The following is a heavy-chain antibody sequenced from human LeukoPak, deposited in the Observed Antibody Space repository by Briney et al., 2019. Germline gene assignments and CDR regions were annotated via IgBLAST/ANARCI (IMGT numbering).Heavy chain of an antibody. D-gene: IGHD2-21*01. CDR1: GFIFSNAW. CDR2: IKSKTDGGTT. J-gene: IGHJ4*02. Sequence: GGSLRLSCAASGFIFSNAWMSWVRQAPGKGLEWVGRIKSKTDGGTTDYDAPVKGRFTVSRDDSKNTLYLQMDSLKIEDTAFYYCGTYTCGRVDQWGQGTLVTVSS. V-gene: IGHV3-15*01. CDR3: GTYTCGRVDQ.